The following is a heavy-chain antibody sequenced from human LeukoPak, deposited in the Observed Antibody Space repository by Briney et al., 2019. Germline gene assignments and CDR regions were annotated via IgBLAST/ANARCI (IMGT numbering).Heavy chain of an antibody. CDR1: GGSISSNNYF. CDR3: ARNRVYSSSWYDWFDP. D-gene: IGHD6-13*01. V-gene: IGHV4-61*05. J-gene: IGHJ5*02. Sequence: KTSETLSLTCTVSGGSISSNNYFWGWIRQPPGKGLEWIGYIYYSGSTNYNPSLKSRVTISVDTSKNQFSLKLSSVTAADTAVYHCARNRVYSSSWYDWFDPWGQGTLVTVSS. CDR2: IYYSGST.